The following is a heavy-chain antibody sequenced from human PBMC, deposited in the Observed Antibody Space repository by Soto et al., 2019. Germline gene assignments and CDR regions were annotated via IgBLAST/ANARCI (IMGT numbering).Heavy chain of an antibody. Sequence: GGSLRLSCAASGFTFDDYAMHWVRQAPGKGLEWVSGISWNSGSIGYAGSVKGRFTISRDNAKNSLYLQMNSLRAEDTALYYCAKDPTSSYYYYMDVWGKGTTVTVSS. CDR2: ISWNSGSI. CDR3: AKDPTSSYYYYMDV. J-gene: IGHJ6*03. V-gene: IGHV3-9*01. D-gene: IGHD2-2*01. CDR1: GFTFDDYA.